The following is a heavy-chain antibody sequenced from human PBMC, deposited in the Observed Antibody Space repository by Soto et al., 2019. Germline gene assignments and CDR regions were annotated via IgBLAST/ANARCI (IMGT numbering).Heavy chain of an antibody. J-gene: IGHJ5*02. Sequence: PGGSLRLSCAVSGFTFSDYAMTWVRQAPGKGLEWVGFIRSKAYGGTTHYAASVKGRFTISRDDSKSIAYLQMNSLKTEDTAVYYCSTNYYDSSGYDNWFGPWGQGTLVTVSS. CDR1: GFTFSDYA. CDR3: STNYYDSSGYDNWFGP. V-gene: IGHV3-49*04. CDR2: IRSKAYGGTT. D-gene: IGHD3-22*01.